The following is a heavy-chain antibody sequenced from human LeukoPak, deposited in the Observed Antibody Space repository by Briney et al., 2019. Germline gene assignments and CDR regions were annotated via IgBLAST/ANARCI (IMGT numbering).Heavy chain of an antibody. J-gene: IGHJ3*02. V-gene: IGHV3-74*01. Sequence: GGSLRLSCAASGFTFSSNWMHWVRQAPGKGLVWVPRINEDGSTTNYADSVRGRFTISRDDANNTLHLQMSSLRAEGTAVYYCARALTGTRNAFDIWGPGTMVTVSS. CDR3: ARALTGTRNAFDI. CDR1: GFTFSSNW. CDR2: INEDGSTT. D-gene: IGHD1-20*01.